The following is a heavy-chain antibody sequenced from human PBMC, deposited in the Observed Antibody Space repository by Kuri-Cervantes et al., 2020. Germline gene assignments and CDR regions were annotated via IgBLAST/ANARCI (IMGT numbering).Heavy chain of an antibody. J-gene: IGHJ6*02. D-gene: IGHD4-17*01. CDR3: ARDLRGLHDYDDFGYYYGLDV. CDR1: GFTFSDYY. CDR2: ISSSGTTI. V-gene: IGHV3-11*01. Sequence: GGSLRLSCAASGFTFSDYYINWIRQAPGRGLEWVSYISSSGTTIYYADSVKGRFTISRDNAKNSLYLQMNSLRAEDTAIYYCARDLRGLHDYDDFGYYYGLDVWGQGTTVTVSS.